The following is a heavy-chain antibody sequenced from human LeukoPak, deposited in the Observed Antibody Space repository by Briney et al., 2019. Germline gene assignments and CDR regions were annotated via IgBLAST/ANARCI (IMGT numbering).Heavy chain of an antibody. Sequence: GGSLRLSCIASGLTFSNHAMHWVRQTPGKGREWVAFIRYDGANQYYPDSVKGRFTISRDNSRNTLYLQMNSLRLEDTAVYYCAKDIAVSDFYFDHWGQGTLVTVSS. J-gene: IGHJ4*02. CDR2: IRYDGANQ. CDR1: GLTFSNHA. D-gene: IGHD6-19*01. CDR3: AKDIAVSDFYFDH. V-gene: IGHV3-30*02.